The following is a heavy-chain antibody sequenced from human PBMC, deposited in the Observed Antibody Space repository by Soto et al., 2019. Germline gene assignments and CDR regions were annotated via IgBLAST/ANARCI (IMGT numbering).Heavy chain of an antibody. CDR2: IYYSGST. J-gene: IGHJ5*02. V-gene: IGHV4-59*01. D-gene: IGHD1-26*01. CDR1: GGSISSYY. Sequence: PSETLSLTCTVSGGSISSYYWSWIRQPPGKGLEWIGYIYYSGSTNYNPSLKSRVTISVDTSKNQFSLKLSSVTAADTAVYYCARVQWELRGSIWFDPWGQGTLVTVSS. CDR3: ARVQWELRGSIWFDP.